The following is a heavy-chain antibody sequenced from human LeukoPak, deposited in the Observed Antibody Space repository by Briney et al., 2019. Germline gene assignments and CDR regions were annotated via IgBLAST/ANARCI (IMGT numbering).Heavy chain of an antibody. D-gene: IGHD3-22*01. J-gene: IGHJ4*02. CDR3: AKDSLYYYDSSGYYF. Sequence: GRSLRLSCAASGFTFHDYAMHWVRQAPGKGLEWVSGISWNSGSIGYADSVKGRFTISRDNAKNSLYLQMNSLRAEDTALYYCAKDSLYYYDSSGYYFWGQGTLVTVSS. V-gene: IGHV3-9*01. CDR1: GFTFHDYA. CDR2: ISWNSGSI.